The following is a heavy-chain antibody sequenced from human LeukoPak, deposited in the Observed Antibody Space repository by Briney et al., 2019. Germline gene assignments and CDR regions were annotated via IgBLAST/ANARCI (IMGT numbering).Heavy chain of an antibody. V-gene: IGHV3-11*01. CDR2: ISSSGSTI. D-gene: IGHD2-2*01. CDR1: GFTFSDYY. CDR3: ARTALTPPRRIVPAAPFDY. Sequence: GGSLRLSCAASGFTFSDYYMSWIRQAPGKGLEWVSYISSSGSTIYYADSVKGRFTISRDNAKNSLYLQMNSLRAEDTAVYYCARTALTPPRRIVPAAPFDYWGQGTLVTVSS. J-gene: IGHJ4*02.